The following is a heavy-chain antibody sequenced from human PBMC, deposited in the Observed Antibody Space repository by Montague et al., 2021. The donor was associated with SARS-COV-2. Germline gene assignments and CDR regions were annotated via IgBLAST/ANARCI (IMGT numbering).Heavy chain of an antibody. J-gene: IGHJ4*02. CDR3: AKDGSVASTGYFDS. Sequence: SLRLSCAASGFTLSDYAMAWVRQVPGKGLEWVSILSTTGGSTYYADSVKGRFIISRDNSKNALYLQMNSLRAEDTARYYCAKDGSVASTGYFDSWGQGTLVTVSS. V-gene: IGHV3-23*01. D-gene: IGHD4-23*01. CDR1: GFTLSDYA. CDR2: LSTTGGST.